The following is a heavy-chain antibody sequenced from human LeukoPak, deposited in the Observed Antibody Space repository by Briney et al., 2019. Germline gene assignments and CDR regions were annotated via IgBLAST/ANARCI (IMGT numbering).Heavy chain of an antibody. V-gene: IGHV3-23*01. CDR3: ARDWDQVYYCDSSGYYLYGGDY. D-gene: IGHD3-22*01. CDR1: GFTFSSYW. J-gene: IGHJ4*02. CDR2: ISGSGGST. Sequence: TGGSLRLSCAASGFTFSSYWMSWVRQAPGKGLEWVSAISGSGGSTYYADSVKGRFTISRDNAKNSLYLQMNSLRAEDTAVYYCARDWDQVYYCDSSGYYLYGGDYWGQGTLVTVSS.